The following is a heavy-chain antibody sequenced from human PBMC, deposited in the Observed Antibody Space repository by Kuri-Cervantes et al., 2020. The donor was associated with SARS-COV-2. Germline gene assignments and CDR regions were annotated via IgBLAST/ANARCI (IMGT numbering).Heavy chain of an antibody. J-gene: IGHJ4*02. V-gene: IGHV4-39*01. CDR3: ARHPPEYYSLYYFDY. CDR2: IYYSGRT. CDR1: GGSISSSSYY. D-gene: IGHD3-10*01. Sequence: GSLRLSCTVSGGSISSSSYYWGWIRQPPGKGLEWIGSIYYSGRTYYNPSLKSRVTISVDTSKKQFSLKLSSVTAADTAVYYCARHPPEYYSLYYFDYWGQGTLVTVSS.